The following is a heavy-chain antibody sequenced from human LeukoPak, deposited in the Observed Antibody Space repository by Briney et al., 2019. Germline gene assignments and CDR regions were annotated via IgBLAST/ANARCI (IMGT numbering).Heavy chain of an antibody. J-gene: IGHJ3*02. V-gene: IGHV1-69*13. CDR2: IIPIFGTA. CDR1: GYTFTGYY. Sequence: ASVKVSCKASGYTFTGYYMHWVRQAPGQGLEWMGGIIPIFGTANYAQKFQGRVTITADESTSTAYMELSSLRSEDTAVYYCARGPSPTSAFDIWGQGTMVTVSS. CDR3: ARGPSPTSAFDI.